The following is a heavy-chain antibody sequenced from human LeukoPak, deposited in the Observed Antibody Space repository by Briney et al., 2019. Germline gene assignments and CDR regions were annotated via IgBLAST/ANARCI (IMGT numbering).Heavy chain of an antibody. J-gene: IGHJ4*02. CDR1: GGSISSGSYY. CDR3: AREAKSYYYDSSGYYSEALYFDY. V-gene: IGHV4-61*02. CDR2: IYTSGST. Sequence: SETLSLTCTVSGGSISSGSYYWSWIRQPAGKRLEWIGRIYTSGSTNYNPSLKSRVTISVDTSKNQFSLKLSSVTAADTAVYYCAREAKSYYYDSSGYYSEALYFDYWGQGTLVTVSS. D-gene: IGHD3-22*01.